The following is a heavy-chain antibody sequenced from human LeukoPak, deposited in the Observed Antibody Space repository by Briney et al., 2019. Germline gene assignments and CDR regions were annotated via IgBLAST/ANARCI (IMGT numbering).Heavy chain of an antibody. CDR3: AVVTAIGDFDY. CDR1: GFTFSSYA. CDR2: ISYDGSNK. J-gene: IGHJ4*02. Sequence: GGSLRLSCAASGFTFSSYAMHWVRQAPGKGLEWVAVISYDGSNKYYADSVKGRFTISRDNSKNTLYLQMNSLRAEDTAVYYCAVVTAIGDFDYWAREPWSPSPQ. V-gene: IGHV3-30*04. D-gene: IGHD2-21*02.